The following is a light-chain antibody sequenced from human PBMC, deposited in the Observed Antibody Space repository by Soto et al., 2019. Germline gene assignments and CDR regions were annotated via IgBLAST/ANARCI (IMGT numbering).Light chain of an antibody. V-gene: IGLV1-44*01. CDR2: STN. J-gene: IGLJ1*01. CDR1: SSNIGTNS. Sequence: QSVLTQPHSASGTPGQTVTISSSGSSSNIGTNSVHWFQQFPGTAPKLLISSTNQRPSGVPERFSGSKSGTSASLAISGLQSEDEADYYCAAWDDSLNGHVFGTGTKVTVL. CDR3: AAWDDSLNGHV.